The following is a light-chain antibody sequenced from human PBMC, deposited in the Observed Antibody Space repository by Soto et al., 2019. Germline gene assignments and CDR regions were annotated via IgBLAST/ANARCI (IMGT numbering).Light chain of an antibody. Sequence: EIVLTQSPATLSSSPGERATLSCRASQTVSSKLAWYQHKPGQAPRLLIYDASSRATGIPDRFSGGGSGTDFTLTTSRLEPEDFAVYYCQQFSSYPLTFGGGTKVDIK. V-gene: IGKV3-20*01. CDR1: QTVSSK. CDR2: DAS. CDR3: QQFSSYPLT. J-gene: IGKJ4*01.